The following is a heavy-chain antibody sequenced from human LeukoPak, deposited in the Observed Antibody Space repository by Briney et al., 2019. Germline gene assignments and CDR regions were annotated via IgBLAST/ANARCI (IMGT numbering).Heavy chain of an antibody. V-gene: IGHV4-59*08. CDR1: GGSISSYY. J-gene: IGHJ4*02. CDR2: IYYSGSA. CDR3: ARKAVAGSGNFDY. Sequence: PSETLCLTCTVSGGSISSYYWSWIRQPPGKGLEWIGYIYYSGSANYNPSLKSRATILIDTSKNQFSLKLSSVTAADTAVYYCARKAVAGSGNFDYWGQGTLVTVSS. D-gene: IGHD6-19*01.